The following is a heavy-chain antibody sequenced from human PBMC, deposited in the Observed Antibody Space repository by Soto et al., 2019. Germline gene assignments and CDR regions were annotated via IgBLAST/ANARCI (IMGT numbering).Heavy chain of an antibody. V-gene: IGHV4-59*01. CDR3: ARDRAAAAGRYYGMDV. CDR1: CGSISSYY. J-gene: IGHJ6*02. D-gene: IGHD6-13*01. Sequence: SETLSLTCTGSCGSISSYYWSWIRQPPGKGLEWIGYIYYSGSTNYNPSLKSRVTISVDTSKNQFSLKLSSVTAADTAVYYCARDRAAAAGRYYGMDVWGQGTTVTVSS. CDR2: IYYSGST.